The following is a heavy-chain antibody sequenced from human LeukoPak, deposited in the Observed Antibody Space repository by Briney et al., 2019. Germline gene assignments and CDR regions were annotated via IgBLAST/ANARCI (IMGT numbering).Heavy chain of an antibody. CDR3: ATSLPLDWYFDL. Sequence: LPLTCAVFGGSFSGYYWSWIRQPPGKGLEWIGEINHSGSTNYNPSLKSRVTRSVDTSRNQFSLKLSSVAAADTAVYHCATSLPLDWYFDLWGRGTLVSVSS. CDR1: GGSFSGYY. D-gene: IGHD5/OR15-5a*01. V-gene: IGHV4-34*01. J-gene: IGHJ2*01. CDR2: INHSGST.